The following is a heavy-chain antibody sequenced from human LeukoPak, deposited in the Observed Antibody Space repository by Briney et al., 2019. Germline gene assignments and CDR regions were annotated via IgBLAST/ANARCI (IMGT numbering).Heavy chain of an antibody. CDR2: ISYDGSNK. J-gene: IGHJ6*02. Sequence: PGGSLRLSCAASGFTFSSYGMHWVRQAPGKGLEWVAVISYDGSNKYYADSVKGRFTISRDNSKNTLYLQVNSLRAEDTAVYYCAKDGMDVWGQGTTVTVSS. CDR3: AKDGMDV. CDR1: GFTFSSYG. V-gene: IGHV3-30*18.